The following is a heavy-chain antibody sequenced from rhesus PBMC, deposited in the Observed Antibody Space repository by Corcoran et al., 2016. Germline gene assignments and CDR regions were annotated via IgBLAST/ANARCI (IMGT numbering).Heavy chain of an antibody. CDR1: GASIRSNW. CDR2: INGNSGRT. J-gene: IGHJ1*01. CDR3: ARVRGYCTGSGCYVMAYCEF. V-gene: IGHV4-80*01. Sequence: QVQLQESGPGLVKPSETLSLTCTVSGASIRSNWWSWIRQPPGKGLEWIGEINGNSGRTNHNPSAKRRVNISKDASKNQFALKLSSVTAADTAVYYCARVRGYCTGSGCYVMAYCEFWGQGALVTVSS. D-gene: IGHD2-21*01.